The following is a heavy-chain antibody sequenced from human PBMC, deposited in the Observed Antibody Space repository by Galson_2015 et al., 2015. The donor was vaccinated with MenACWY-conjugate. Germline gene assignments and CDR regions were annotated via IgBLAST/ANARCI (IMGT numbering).Heavy chain of an antibody. V-gene: IGHV4-59*01. CDR2: IQYSGST. CDR3: ARWVAVKMIEY. D-gene: IGHD6-19*01. Sequence: SEPLSLTCSVSGASISTDYWSWIRQPPGKGLEWIGYIQYSGSTKYNPSLKTRITMSLDTSENQFSLKLSSVTAADTAVYYCARWVAVKMIEYCGQGTLVTVSS. CDR1: GASISTDY. J-gene: IGHJ4*02.